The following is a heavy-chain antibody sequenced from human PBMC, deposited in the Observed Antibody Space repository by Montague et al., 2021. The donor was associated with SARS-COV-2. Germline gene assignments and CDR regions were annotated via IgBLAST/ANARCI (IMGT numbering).Heavy chain of an antibody. V-gene: IGHV3-48*03. Sequence: SLRLSCEASGFIFSSYEMNWVRQAPGKGLEWISYISSSGGGSTKHYTXSVKGRFTISRDNAKNSLYLQMNSLRVEDTAIYYCARDRDWDDWCGMDVWGRGTTVTVSS. CDR2: ISSSGGGSTK. CDR1: GFIFSSYE. J-gene: IGHJ6*02. CDR3: ARDRDWDDWCGMDV. D-gene: IGHD2-21*01.